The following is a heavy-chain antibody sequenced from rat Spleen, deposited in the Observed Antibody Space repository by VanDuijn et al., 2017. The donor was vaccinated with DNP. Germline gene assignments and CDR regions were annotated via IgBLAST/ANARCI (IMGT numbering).Heavy chain of an antibody. CDR2: IGSAAYAP. CDR3: VRWNSGHFDY. Sequence: EVQMVESGGGLVQPGRSLKLSCAASGFTFSAYYMAWVRQAPAKGLEWVAYIGSAAYAPYYGDSVKGRFTISRDNAKSTLYLQMNSLRSEDMATYYCVRWNSGHFDYWGQGVIVTVSS. V-gene: IGHV5-22*01. J-gene: IGHJ2*01. D-gene: IGHD4-3*01. CDR1: GFTFSAYY.